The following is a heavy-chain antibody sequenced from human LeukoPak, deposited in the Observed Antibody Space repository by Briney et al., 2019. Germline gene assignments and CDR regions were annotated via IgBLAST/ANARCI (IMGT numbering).Heavy chain of an antibody. D-gene: IGHD5-12*01. V-gene: IGHV1-69*02. CDR2: IIPILGIA. CDR3: ASEGRLRTSAFDI. CDR1: GGTFTSYT. Sequence: ASVKVSCKASGGTFTSYTISWVRQAPGQGLEWRGRIIPILGIANYAQKFPGRVTITADKSTSTAYMELSRLRSEDTAVYYCASEGRLRTSAFDIWGQGTMVTVSS. J-gene: IGHJ3*02.